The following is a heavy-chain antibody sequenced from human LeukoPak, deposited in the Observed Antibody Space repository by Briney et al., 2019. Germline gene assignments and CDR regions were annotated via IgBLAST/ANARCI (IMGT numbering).Heavy chain of an antibody. Sequence: HPGGSLRLSCAASGFTFSSYAMHWVRQAPGEGLEYVSAISSNGGSTYYANSVKGRFTISRDNSKNTLYLQMGSLRAEDMAVYYCARGRSSGWYRAFDIWGQGTMVTVSS. V-gene: IGHV3-64*01. CDR1: GFTFSSYA. D-gene: IGHD6-19*01. CDR2: ISSNGGST. CDR3: ARGRSSGWYRAFDI. J-gene: IGHJ3*02.